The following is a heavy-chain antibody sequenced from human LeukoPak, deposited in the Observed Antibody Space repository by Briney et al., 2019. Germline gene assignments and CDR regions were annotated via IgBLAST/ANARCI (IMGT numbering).Heavy chain of an antibody. Sequence: GGSLRLSCAASGFAFSIYWMHWVRQAPGKGLVWVSRIKSDGTSTTYAESVKGRFTISRDNAKNTLYLQMNRLRAEDTAVYYCAREDYADNGWYFDLWGRGTVVTVSS. CDR3: AREDYADNGWYFDL. CDR2: IKSDGTST. D-gene: IGHD4-17*01. CDR1: GFAFSIYW. J-gene: IGHJ2*01. V-gene: IGHV3-74*01.